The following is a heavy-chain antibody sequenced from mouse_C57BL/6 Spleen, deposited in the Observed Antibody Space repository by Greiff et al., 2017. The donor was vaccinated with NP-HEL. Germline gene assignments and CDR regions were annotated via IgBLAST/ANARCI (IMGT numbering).Heavy chain of an antibody. J-gene: IGHJ3*01. CDR2: IDPETGGT. V-gene: IGHV1-15*01. CDR3: TRHYGNPWFAY. CDR1: GYTFTDYE. D-gene: IGHD2-1*01. Sequence: VQLQQSGAELVRPGASVTLSCTASGYTFTDYEMHWVKQTPVHGLEWIGAIDPETGGTAYNQTFKGKAILTADKSSSTAYIELRSLTSEYSAVYYCTRHYGNPWFAYWGQGTLVSVSA.